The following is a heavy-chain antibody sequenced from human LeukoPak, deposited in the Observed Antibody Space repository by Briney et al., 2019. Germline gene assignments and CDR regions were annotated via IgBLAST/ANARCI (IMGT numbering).Heavy chain of an antibody. J-gene: IGHJ4*02. CDR2: MNPNSGNT. D-gene: IGHD1-26*01. CDR1: GYIFTGYY. Sequence: GASVKVSCKASGYIFTGYYMHWVRQAPGQGLEWMGWMNPNSGNTGYAQKFQGRVTMTRNTSISTAYMEVSSLRSGDTAVYYCARDLRELRAFDYWGQGTLVTVSS. V-gene: IGHV1-8*02. CDR3: ARDLRELRAFDY.